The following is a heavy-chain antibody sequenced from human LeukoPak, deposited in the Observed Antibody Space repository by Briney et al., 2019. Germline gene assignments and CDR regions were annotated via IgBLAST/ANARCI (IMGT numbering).Heavy chain of an antibody. Sequence: ASVKVSCKASGYTLASYDINWVRQATGQGLEWMGWMNPNSGTTGHAQKFQDRITLTRDTSISTAYMELSSLTSDDTAVYYCARDYGGNSGWFDPWGQGALVTVSS. CDR3: ARDYGGNSGWFDP. D-gene: IGHD4-23*01. CDR2: MNPNSGTT. V-gene: IGHV1-8*01. CDR1: GYTLASYD. J-gene: IGHJ5*02.